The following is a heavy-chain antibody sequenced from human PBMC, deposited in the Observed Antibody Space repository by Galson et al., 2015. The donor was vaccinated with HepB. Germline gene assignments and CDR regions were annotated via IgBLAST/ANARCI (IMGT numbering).Heavy chain of an antibody. CDR1: GYTFTSYG. Sequence: SVKVSCKASGYTFTSYGISWVRQAPGQGLEWMGWISAYNGNTNYAQKLQGRVTMTTDTSTSTAYMELRSLRSDDTAVYYCARAPHPNYYYYMDVWGKGTTVTVSS. CDR2: ISAYNGNT. V-gene: IGHV1-18*01. CDR3: ARAPHPNYYYYMDV. J-gene: IGHJ6*03.